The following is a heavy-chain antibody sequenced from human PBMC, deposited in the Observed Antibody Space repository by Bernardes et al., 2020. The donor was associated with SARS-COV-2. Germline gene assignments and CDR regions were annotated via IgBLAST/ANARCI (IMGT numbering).Heavy chain of an antibody. V-gene: IGHV3-23*01. CDR2: ISGSGGST. D-gene: IGHD2-2*01. J-gene: IGHJ6*02. Sequence: GGSLRLSCAASGFTFSSYAMSWVRQAPGKGLEWVSAISGSGGSTYYADSVKGRFTISRDNSKNTLYLQMNSLRAEDTAVYYCAKDQDCSSTSCYYYYGMDVWGQGTTVTVSS. CDR1: GFTFSSYA. CDR3: AKDQDCSSTSCYYYYGMDV.